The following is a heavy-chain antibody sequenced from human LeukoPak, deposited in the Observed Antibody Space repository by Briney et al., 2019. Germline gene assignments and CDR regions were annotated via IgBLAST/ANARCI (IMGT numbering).Heavy chain of an antibody. J-gene: IGHJ4*02. Sequence: GGSLRLSCAASGFTFSGSAMHWVRQASGKGLEWVGRIRSKANSYAKAYAASVKGRFTISRDDSKNTAYLQMNSLKTEDTAVYYCTRRYYYDSSGYYYRDYWGQGTLVTVSS. V-gene: IGHV3-73*01. CDR3: TRRYYYDSSGYYYRDY. CDR1: GFTFSGSA. CDR2: IRSKANSYAK. D-gene: IGHD3-22*01.